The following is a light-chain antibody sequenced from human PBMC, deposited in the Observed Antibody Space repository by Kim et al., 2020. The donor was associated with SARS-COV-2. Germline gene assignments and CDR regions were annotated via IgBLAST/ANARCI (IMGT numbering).Light chain of an antibody. J-gene: IGLJ2*01. CDR3: NSRDTNDIVL. CDR1: SLRSYY. V-gene: IGLV3-19*01. Sequence: SSDLTQDPAVSVALGQTVRITCQGDSLRSYYATWYQQKPGQAPILLIYGKNNRPSGIPDRFSGSSSGNTASLTITGTQAGDEADYYCNSRDTNDIVLFGGGTQLTVL. CDR2: GKN.